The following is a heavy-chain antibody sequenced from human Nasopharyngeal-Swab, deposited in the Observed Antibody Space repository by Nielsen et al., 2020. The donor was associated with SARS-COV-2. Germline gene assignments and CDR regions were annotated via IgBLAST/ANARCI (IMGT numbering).Heavy chain of an antibody. Sequence: SVKVSCKVSGYTLTELSMHWVRQAPGQGLEWMGGIIPILGIANYAQKFQGRVTITADKSTSTAYMELSSLRSEDTAVYYCARAMATVGAVYYYGMDVWGQGTTVTVSS. D-gene: IGHD4-23*01. J-gene: IGHJ6*02. CDR1: GYTLTELS. CDR2: IIPILGIA. CDR3: ARAMATVGAVYYYGMDV. V-gene: IGHV1-69*10.